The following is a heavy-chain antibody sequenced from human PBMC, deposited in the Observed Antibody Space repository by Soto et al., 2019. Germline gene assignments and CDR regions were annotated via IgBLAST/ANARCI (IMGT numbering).Heavy chain of an antibody. D-gene: IGHD2-15*01. CDR3: VRGGGGGVFDP. CDR2: ISPASRYP. V-gene: IGHV3-11*06. CDR1: GFTLGDSY. Sequence: GGSLRLSCAGSGFTLGDSYMSWIRQAPGKGLEWLSYISPASRYPAYADSVKGRFTISRANARRSLFLQMTSPTGEDTAMYYFVRGGGGGVFDPCGQGTMVTVSS. J-gene: IGHJ5*02.